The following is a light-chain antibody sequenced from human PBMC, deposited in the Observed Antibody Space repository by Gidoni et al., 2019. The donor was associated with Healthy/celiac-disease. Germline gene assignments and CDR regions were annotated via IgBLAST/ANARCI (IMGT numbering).Light chain of an antibody. CDR2: GAS. V-gene: IGKV3-20*01. CDR3: QQYGSSPLT. J-gene: IGKJ4*01. CDR1: QSVSSSY. Sequence: EIVLKQSPGTLSLSPGERAPLSCRASQSVSSSYLAWYPQKPGQAPRLLIYGASSRATGIPDRFSGSGSGTDFTLTISRLEPEDFAVYYCQQYGSSPLTFGGGTKVEIK.